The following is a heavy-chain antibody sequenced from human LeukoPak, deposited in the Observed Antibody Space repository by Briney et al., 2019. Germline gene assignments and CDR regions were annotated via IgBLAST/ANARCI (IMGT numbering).Heavy chain of an antibody. CDR1: GGSFSGYY. D-gene: IGHD2-15*01. Sequence: SETLSLTCAVYGGSFSGYYWGWIRQPPGKGLEWIGEINHSGSTNYNPSLKSRVTISVDTSKNQFSLKLSSVTAADTAVYYCARGSRDIVVVGENYYYGMDVWGQGTTVTVSS. CDR3: ARGSRDIVVVGENYYYGMDV. J-gene: IGHJ6*02. CDR2: INHSGST. V-gene: IGHV4-34*01.